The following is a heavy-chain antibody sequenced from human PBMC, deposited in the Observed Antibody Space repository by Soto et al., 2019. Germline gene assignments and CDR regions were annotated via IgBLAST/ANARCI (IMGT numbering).Heavy chain of an antibody. Sequence: EVQLVESGGDLVQPGGSLRLSCAASGFTFTTYRMSWVRQAPGKGLEWVANINQGGTEKYYVDSVKGRFTISRDDAKNSLYLQMNSLRAEDTAVYYCVSLRDYGDLWGQGTLVTVSS. CDR3: VSLRDYGDL. J-gene: IGHJ5*02. CDR2: INQGGTEK. D-gene: IGHD4-17*01. CDR1: GFTFTTYR. V-gene: IGHV3-7*03.